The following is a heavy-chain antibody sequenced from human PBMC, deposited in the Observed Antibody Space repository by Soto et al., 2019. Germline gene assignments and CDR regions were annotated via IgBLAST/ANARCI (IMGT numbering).Heavy chain of an antibody. CDR2: INNRGST. D-gene: IGHD3-22*01. CDR1: GGYFSDYY. Sequence: PSETLSLTYAVYGGYFSDYYWSWIRQPPGKGLEWIGEINNRGSTNYNPSLKSRVSMSVDTSKNQFSLRLSSVTAADTAVYYCASGHYFDYSVYAFDYRGPGTPVTVSS. J-gene: IGHJ4*02. V-gene: IGHV4-34*01. CDR3: ASGHYFDYSVYAFDY.